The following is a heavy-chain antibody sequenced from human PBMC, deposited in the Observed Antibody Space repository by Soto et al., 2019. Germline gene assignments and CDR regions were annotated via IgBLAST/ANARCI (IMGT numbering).Heavy chain of an antibody. CDR2: IKSDGSST. CDR1: GFTFSNNW. Sequence: EVHLVESGGGLAQPGGSLRLSCAASGFTFSNNWIHWVRQAPGKGLVWVSGIKSDGSSTTYADSVKGRFTISRDNAKNTLYLQMHSLSAEDTAVYYCASAAPFNYGGNSGFDFWGQGSLVTVSS. J-gene: IGHJ4*02. V-gene: IGHV3-74*03. D-gene: IGHD4-17*01. CDR3: ASAAPFNYGGNSGFDF.